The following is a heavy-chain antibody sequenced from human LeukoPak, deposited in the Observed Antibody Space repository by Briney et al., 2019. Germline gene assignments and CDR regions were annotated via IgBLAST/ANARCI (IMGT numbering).Heavy chain of an antibody. J-gene: IGHJ6*03. V-gene: IGHV3-30*04. CDR3: ARDAVVLSPDYYYYMDV. Sequence: PGRSLRLSCAASGFTFSSYAMHWVRQAPGKGLEWVAVISYDGSNKYHADSVKGRFTISRDNSKNTLYLQMNSLRAEDTAVYYCARDAVVLSPDYYYYMDVWGKGTTVTVSS. CDR1: GFTFSSYA. CDR2: ISYDGSNK. D-gene: IGHD2-8*02.